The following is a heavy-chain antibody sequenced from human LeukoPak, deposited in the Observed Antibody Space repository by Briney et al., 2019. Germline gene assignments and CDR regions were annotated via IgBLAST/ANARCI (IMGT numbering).Heavy chain of an antibody. CDR1: GFTFSSYA. Sequence: GSLRLSCAASGFTFSSYAMHWVRQAPGEGLEWVAVISYDGSNKYYADSVKGRFTISRDNSKNTLYLQMNSLRAEDTAVYYCASLAMATSNPVDYWGQGTLVTVSS. CDR3: ASLAMATSNPVDY. V-gene: IGHV3-30-3*01. CDR2: ISYDGSNK. D-gene: IGHD5-24*01. J-gene: IGHJ4*02.